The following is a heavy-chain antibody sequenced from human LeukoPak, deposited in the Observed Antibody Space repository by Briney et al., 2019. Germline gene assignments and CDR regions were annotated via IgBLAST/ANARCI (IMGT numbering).Heavy chain of an antibody. CDR3: AREATWGQWYFDH. J-gene: IGHJ4*02. CDR1: GFSFSNHG. V-gene: IGHV3-30*03. CDR2: IASDGGAK. D-gene: IGHD6-19*01. Sequence: PGGSLRLSCVASGFSFSNHGMHWVRQAPGKGLEWVSVIASDGGAKFYADSVKGRFTLSRDNSKNMFFLQMNFLTVEDTVIYYCAREATWGQWYFDHWGQGTPVTVSS.